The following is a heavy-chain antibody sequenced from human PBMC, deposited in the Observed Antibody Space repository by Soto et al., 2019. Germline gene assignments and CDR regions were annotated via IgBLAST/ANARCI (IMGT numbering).Heavy chain of an antibody. Sequence: QLQLQESGPGLVKPSETLSLTCTVSGGSISSSSYYWGWIRQPPGKGLEWIGSIYYSGSTYYNPSRKSRVTISVDTSKNQSSLKLSSVTAADTAVYYCARHAPGRFGLSYYYYYYMDVWGKGTTVTVSS. CDR2: IYYSGST. D-gene: IGHD3-10*01. J-gene: IGHJ6*03. V-gene: IGHV4-39*01. CDR3: ARHAPGRFGLSYYYYYYMDV. CDR1: GGSISSSSYY.